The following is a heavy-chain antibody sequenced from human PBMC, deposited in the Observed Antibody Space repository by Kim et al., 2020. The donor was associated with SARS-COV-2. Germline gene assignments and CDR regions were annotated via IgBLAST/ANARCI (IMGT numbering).Heavy chain of an antibody. Sequence: GGSLRLSCAASGFTFDDYAMHWVRQAPGKGLEWVSGISWNSGSIGYADSVKGRFTISRDNAKNSLYLQMNSLRAEDTALYYCAKELYGGYYYYGMDVWGQGTTVTVSS. J-gene: IGHJ6*02. CDR2: ISWNSGSI. D-gene: IGHD2-8*01. CDR1: GFTFDDYA. V-gene: IGHV3-9*01. CDR3: AKELYGGYYYYGMDV.